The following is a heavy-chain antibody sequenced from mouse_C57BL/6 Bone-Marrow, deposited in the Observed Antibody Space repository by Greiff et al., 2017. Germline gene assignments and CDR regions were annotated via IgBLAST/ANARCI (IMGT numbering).Heavy chain of an antibody. V-gene: IGHV1-62-2*01. CDR2: VYPGSGSI. J-gene: IGHJ2*01. D-gene: IGHD2-4*01. CDR3: ARHERYYDYEGYFDY. CDR1: GYIFTEYT. Sequence: QVQLQQSGAELVKPGASVKLSCKASGYIFTEYTIHWVKQSSGQGLEWIGWVYPGSGSIKYNERFKDKATLTADKSSNTVYMELSRLTSDDSAVYFCARHERYYDYEGYFDYWGQGTTLTVSS.